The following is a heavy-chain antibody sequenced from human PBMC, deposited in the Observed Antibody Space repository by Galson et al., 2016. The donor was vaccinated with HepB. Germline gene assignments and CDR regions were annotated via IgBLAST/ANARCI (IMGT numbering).Heavy chain of an antibody. CDR3: ARGVRGAGAMDV. V-gene: IGHV1-3*01. CDR1: GYTFTSFT. Sequence: SCKASGYTFTSFTMHWVRQAPGQRLEYMGWINAGNGNTQYSQKFQGRVSMTRDTSASTAYMELTSLRSEDTAVYYCARGVRGAGAMDVWGQGTTVTVSS. CDR2: INAGNGNT. J-gene: IGHJ6*02. D-gene: IGHD5/OR15-5a*01.